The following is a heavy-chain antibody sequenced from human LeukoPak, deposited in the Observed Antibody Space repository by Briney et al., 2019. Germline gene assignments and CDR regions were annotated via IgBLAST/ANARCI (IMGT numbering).Heavy chain of an antibody. Sequence: GGSLRLSCAASGFTFSSYAMHWVRQAPGKGLEWVTVISYDGSNKYYADSVKGRFTISRDNSKNTLYLQMNSLRAEDTAVYYCARAPYYYDSSGTPLSYYYYMDVWGKGTTVTVSS. D-gene: IGHD3-22*01. CDR3: ARAPYYYDSSGTPLSYYYYMDV. V-gene: IGHV3-30*04. CDR1: GFTFSSYA. CDR2: ISYDGSNK. J-gene: IGHJ6*03.